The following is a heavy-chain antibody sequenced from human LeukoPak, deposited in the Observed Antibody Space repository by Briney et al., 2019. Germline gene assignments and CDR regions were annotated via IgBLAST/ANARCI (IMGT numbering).Heavy chain of an antibody. D-gene: IGHD4-17*01. Sequence: SETLSLTCTVSGGSISSSSYYWGWIRQPPGKGLEWIGSIYYSGSTYYNPSLKSRATISVDTSKNQFSLKLSSVTAADTAVYYCARGRDYGDDEAFDIWGQGTMVTVSS. V-gene: IGHV4-39*01. CDR2: IYYSGST. CDR3: ARGRDYGDDEAFDI. CDR1: GGSISSSSYY. J-gene: IGHJ3*02.